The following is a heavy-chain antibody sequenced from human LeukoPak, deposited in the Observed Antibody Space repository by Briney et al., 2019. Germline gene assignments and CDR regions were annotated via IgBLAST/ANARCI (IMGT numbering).Heavy chain of an antibody. Sequence: GGSLRLSCAPSGFPFSRYSMNWVRQAPGKGLEWVAYISTDSRTIYSGDPVKGRFTIYRDNDKTLLFLQMENLRVEDTAVYYCTTYFDTTGYFEDAYDTWGQGTLVTVSA. CDR1: GFPFSRYS. CDR3: TTYFDTTGYFEDAYDT. V-gene: IGHV3-48*01. D-gene: IGHD3-22*01. CDR2: ISTDSRTI. J-gene: IGHJ4*03.